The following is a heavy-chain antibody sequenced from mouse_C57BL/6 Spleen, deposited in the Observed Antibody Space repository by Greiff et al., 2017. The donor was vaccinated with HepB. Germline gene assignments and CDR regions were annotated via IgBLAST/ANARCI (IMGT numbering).Heavy chain of an antibody. CDR3: AREYYYGSRCDY. CDR1: GYAFSSYW. D-gene: IGHD1-1*01. V-gene: IGHV1-80*01. Sequence: VNVVESGAELVKPGASVKISCKASGYAFSSYWMNWVKQRPGKGLEWIGQIYPGDGDTNYNGKFKGKATLTADISSSTAYMQLSSLTSEDSAVYFCAREYYYGSRCDYWGQGTTLTVSS. J-gene: IGHJ2*01. CDR2: IYPGDGDT.